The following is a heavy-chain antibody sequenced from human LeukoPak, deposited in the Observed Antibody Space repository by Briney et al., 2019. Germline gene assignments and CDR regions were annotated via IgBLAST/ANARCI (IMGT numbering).Heavy chain of an antibody. CDR1: GFSFSSYW. CDR3: ARDSYYDSSGSNFDY. Sequence: GRSLRLSCAASGFSFSSYWMSWVRQAPGKGLEWVANIKQDGSEKYYVDSVKGRFTISRDNAKNSLYLQMNSLRAEDTAVYYCARDSYYDSSGSNFDYWGQGTLVTVSS. V-gene: IGHV3-7*01. J-gene: IGHJ4*02. D-gene: IGHD3-22*01. CDR2: IKQDGSEK.